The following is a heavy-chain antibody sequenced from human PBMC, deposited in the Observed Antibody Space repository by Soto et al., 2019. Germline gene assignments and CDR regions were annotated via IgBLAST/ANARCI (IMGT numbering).Heavy chain of an antibody. CDR3: VRRRGAGVLQH. CDR2: FFPADSET. D-gene: IGHD3-10*01. Sequence: PGESLKISCKVSGYDFTSFWIGWVRQMPGKGLELMGIFFPADSETRYSPPFQGQVTVSADKSINTAYLQWSSLKASDTAIYYCVRRRGAGVLQHWGQGTRVNVSS. CDR1: GYDFTSFW. V-gene: IGHV5-51*01. J-gene: IGHJ4*02.